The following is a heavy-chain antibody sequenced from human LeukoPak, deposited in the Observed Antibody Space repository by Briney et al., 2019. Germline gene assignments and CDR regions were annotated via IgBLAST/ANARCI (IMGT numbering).Heavy chain of an antibody. CDR3: ARDGKWNYHDFDP. CDR2: INPSTGGT. V-gene: IGHV1-2*02. D-gene: IGHD1-7*01. J-gene: IGHJ5*02. CDR1: GYTFTDYY. Sequence: GASVNVSCKASGYTFTDYYMHWVRQATGQGLERMGWINPSTGGTNYAQRFQGRVTMTRDTSISTAYMELSRLTSDDMAVYFCARDGKWNYHDFDPWGQGTLVTVSS.